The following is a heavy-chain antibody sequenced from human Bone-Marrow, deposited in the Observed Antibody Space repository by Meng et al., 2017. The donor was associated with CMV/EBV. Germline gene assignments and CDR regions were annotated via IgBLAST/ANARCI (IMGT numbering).Heavy chain of an antibody. CDR1: GFTFSTYA. J-gene: IGHJ5*02. CDR3: ARDRISSRPGRFDP. Sequence: GESLKISCAASGFTFSTYAIHWVRQAPGKGLEWVSFITYDGSNKYYADSVKGRFTISRDNSKNTVHLQMNSLRVEDTAVYYCARDRISSRPGRFDPWGQGTLVTVSS. CDR2: ITYDGSNK. V-gene: IGHV3-30-3*01. D-gene: IGHD6-6*01.